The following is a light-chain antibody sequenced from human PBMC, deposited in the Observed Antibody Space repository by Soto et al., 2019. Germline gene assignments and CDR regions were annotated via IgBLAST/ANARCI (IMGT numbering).Light chain of an antibody. Sequence: QSVLTQPASVSGSPGQSITISCTGSSSDVGDYNYVSWYQQHPGKAPKLMIYDVSNRPSGVSDRFSGSKSGNTASLTISGLRAEDEADYYCNSYTGSSTEIFGTGTKVTVL. CDR1: SSDVGDYNY. CDR3: NSYTGSSTEI. V-gene: IGLV2-14*01. CDR2: DVS. J-gene: IGLJ1*01.